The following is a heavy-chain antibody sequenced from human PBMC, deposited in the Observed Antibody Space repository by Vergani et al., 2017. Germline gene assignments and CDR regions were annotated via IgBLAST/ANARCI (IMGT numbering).Heavy chain of an antibody. CDR1: GYTFTSYG. J-gene: IGHJ5*02. CDR2: ISAYNGNT. V-gene: IGHV1-18*01. Sequence: QVQLVQSGAEVKKPGASVKVSCKASGYTFTSYGISWVRQAPGQGLEWMGWISAYNGNTNYAQKLQGRVTMTTDTSTSTAYMELRSLRSDDTAVYYCARDLLGYCSSTSCYTGGWFDPWGQGTLVTVSS. D-gene: IGHD2-2*02. CDR3: ARDLLGYCSSTSCYTGGWFDP.